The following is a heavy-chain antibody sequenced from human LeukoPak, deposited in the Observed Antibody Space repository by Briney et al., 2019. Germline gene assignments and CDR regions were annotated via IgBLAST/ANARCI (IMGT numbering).Heavy chain of an antibody. CDR3: ARVRGGGGSCPDY. J-gene: IGHJ4*02. CDR2: ISAYNGNT. V-gene: IGHV1-18*01. CDR1: GYTFTSYG. Sequence: ASVKVSCKASGYTFTSYGISWVRQAPGQGLEWMGWISAYNGNTNYAQKFQGRVTMTRDTSISTAYMELSRLRSDDTAVYYCARVRGGGGSCPDYWGQGTLVTVSS. D-gene: IGHD2-15*01.